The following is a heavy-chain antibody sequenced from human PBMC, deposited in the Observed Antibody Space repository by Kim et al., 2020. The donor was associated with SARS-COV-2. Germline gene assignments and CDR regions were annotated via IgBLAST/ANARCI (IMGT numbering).Heavy chain of an antibody. CDR3: ARCSGLYTYYSS. V-gene: IGHV3-48*02. J-gene: IGHJ5*02. D-gene: IGHD3-22*01. Sequence: YYADSVKGRFTISRDNAKNSLYLQMNSLRDEDTAVYYCARCSGLYTYYSSWGQGTLVTVSS.